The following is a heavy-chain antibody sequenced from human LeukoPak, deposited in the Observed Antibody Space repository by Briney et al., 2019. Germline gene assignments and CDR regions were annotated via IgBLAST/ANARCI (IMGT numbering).Heavy chain of an antibody. D-gene: IGHD2-15*01. V-gene: IGHV3-30*02. CDR3: ARHRSGGSQDDAFDI. CDR1: GFTFSSYG. J-gene: IGHJ3*02. Sequence: PGGSLRLSCAASGFTFSSYGMHWVRQAPGKGLEWVAFIRYDGVNKYYADSVKGRFTISRQNAKSSLFLQMNSLRAEDTAVYYCARHRSGGSQDDAFDIWGQGTMVTVSS. CDR2: IRYDGVNK.